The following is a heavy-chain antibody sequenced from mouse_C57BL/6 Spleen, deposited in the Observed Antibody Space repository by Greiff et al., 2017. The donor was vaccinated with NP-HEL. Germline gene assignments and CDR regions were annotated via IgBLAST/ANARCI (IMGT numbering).Heavy chain of an antibody. Sequence: EVQGVESGGDLVKPGGSLKLYCAASGFTFSSYGMSWVRQTPDKRLEWVATISSGGSYTYYPDSVKGRLTISRDNAKNTLYLQMSSLKSEDTAMYYCARQYAYWRQETLVTVSA. CDR1: GFTFSSYG. CDR2: ISSGGSYT. CDR3: ARQYAY. J-gene: IGHJ3*01. V-gene: IGHV5-6*01.